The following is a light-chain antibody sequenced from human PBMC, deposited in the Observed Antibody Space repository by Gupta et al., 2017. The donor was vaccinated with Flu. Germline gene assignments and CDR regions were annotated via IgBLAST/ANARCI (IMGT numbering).Light chain of an antibody. Sequence: NQVTQSSSSLSASGGDRVTITCRASQSISSYLNWYQQKPGKAPKLLIYAASSLQSGVPSRFSGSGSGTDFTLTISSLQPEDFATYYCQQSYSTLWTFGQGTKVEIK. V-gene: IGKV1-39*01. CDR1: QSISSY. CDR3: QQSYSTLWT. J-gene: IGKJ1*01. CDR2: AAS.